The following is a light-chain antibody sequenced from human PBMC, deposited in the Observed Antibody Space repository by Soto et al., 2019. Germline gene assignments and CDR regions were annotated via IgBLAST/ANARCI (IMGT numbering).Light chain of an antibody. Sequence: EIVMTQSPATLSVSPGERGTLSCRASQSVNSNLAWYQQKPGQAPRLLIYDASTRATGIPARFSGSGSGTEFTLTISSLQPDDFATYYCQQYNSYSFGQGTKVDIK. J-gene: IGKJ1*01. V-gene: IGKV3-15*01. CDR1: QSVNSN. CDR2: DAS. CDR3: QQYNSYS.